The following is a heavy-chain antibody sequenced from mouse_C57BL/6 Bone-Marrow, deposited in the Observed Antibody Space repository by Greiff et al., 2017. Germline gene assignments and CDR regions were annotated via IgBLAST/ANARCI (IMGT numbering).Heavy chain of an antibody. CDR1: GFTFSSSA. D-gene: IGHD1-1*01. Sequence: EVKLMESGGGLVKPGGSLKLSCAASGFTFSSSAMSWVRQTPEKRLEWVATSSDGGSYTYYPDNVKGRVTISRDNAKNNLYLQMSHLKSEDTAMYYCARDWDYYGSSYDYCDYWGQGTTLTVSS. CDR3: ARDWDYYGSSYDYCDY. J-gene: IGHJ2*01. V-gene: IGHV5-4*01. CDR2: SSDGGSYT.